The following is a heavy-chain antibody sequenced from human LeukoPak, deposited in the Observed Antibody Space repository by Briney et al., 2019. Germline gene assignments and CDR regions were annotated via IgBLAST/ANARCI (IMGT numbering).Heavy chain of an antibody. CDR1: GGSISSYY. Sequence: SETLSLTCTVSGGSISSYYWSWIRQPPGKGLEWIGYIYYSGSTNYNPSLKGRVTISVDTSKNQFSLKLSSVTAADTAVYYCARGYYYYDSSGYYAFDIWGQGTMVTVSS. V-gene: IGHV4-59*01. D-gene: IGHD3-22*01. CDR3: ARGYYYYDSSGYYAFDI. CDR2: IYYSGST. J-gene: IGHJ3*02.